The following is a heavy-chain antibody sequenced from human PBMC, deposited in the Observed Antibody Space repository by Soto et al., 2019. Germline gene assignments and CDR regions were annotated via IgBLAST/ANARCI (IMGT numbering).Heavy chain of an antibody. J-gene: IGHJ4*02. CDR1: GYTFTNYD. CDR2: MNPSNGNT. CDR3: ARFVRHQLPTIDY. V-gene: IGHV1-8*01. Sequence: ASVKVSCKASGYTFTNYDINWVRQATGQGLEWMGWMNPSNGNTGYAQKFQGRVTMTRDTSISTAYMELSSLTSADTAVYYCARFVRHQLPTIDYWRQRALVTVSS. D-gene: IGHD1-26*01.